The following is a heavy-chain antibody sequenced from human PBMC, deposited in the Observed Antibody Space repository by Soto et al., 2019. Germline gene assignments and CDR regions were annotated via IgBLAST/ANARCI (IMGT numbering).Heavy chain of an antibody. CDR3: ARDRRTKVTTNWFDP. D-gene: IGHD4-17*01. CDR1: GYSISSAYY. Sequence: PSETLSLTCAVSGYSISSAYYWGWIRQPPGKGLEWIGSMYHSGSTYYNPSLKSRVTISVDTSKNQFSLNLSSVTAADTAVYFCARDRRTKVTTNWFDPWGQGTLVTVSS. CDR2: MYHSGST. J-gene: IGHJ5*02. V-gene: IGHV4-38-2*02.